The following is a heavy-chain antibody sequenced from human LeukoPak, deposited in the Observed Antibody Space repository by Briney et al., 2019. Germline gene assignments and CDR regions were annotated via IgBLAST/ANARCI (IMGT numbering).Heavy chain of an antibody. Sequence: ASVKVSCKASGYTFSSYTMNWVRQAPGQGLEWMGGIIPIFGTANYAQKFQGRVTITTDESTSTAYMELSSLRSEDTAVYYCARELFQSYWNYEVRNDAFDIWGQGTMVTVSS. CDR3: ARELFQSYWNYEVRNDAFDI. D-gene: IGHD1-7*01. V-gene: IGHV1-69*05. CDR2: IIPIFGTA. J-gene: IGHJ3*02. CDR1: GYTFSSYT.